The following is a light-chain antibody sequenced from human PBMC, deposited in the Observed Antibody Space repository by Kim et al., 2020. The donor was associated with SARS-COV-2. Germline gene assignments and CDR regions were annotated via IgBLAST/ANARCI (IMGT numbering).Light chain of an antibody. Sequence: GQSITIPCTGTSSDVGAYNYVSWYQQHPGKVPKLMIYDVNNRPSGVSDRFSGSKSGNTASLTISGLQAEDEADYYCSSFTTSNTLVFGGGTQLTVL. V-gene: IGLV2-14*03. J-gene: IGLJ3*02. CDR3: SSFTTSNTLV. CDR1: SSDVGAYNY. CDR2: DVN.